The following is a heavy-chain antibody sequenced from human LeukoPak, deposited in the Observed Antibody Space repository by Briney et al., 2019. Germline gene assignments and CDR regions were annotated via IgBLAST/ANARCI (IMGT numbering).Heavy chain of an antibody. Sequence: GGSLRLSCAASEFTFSSYGMHWVRQAPGKGLEWVAVISYDGSNKYYADSVKGRFTISRDNSKNTLYLQMNSLRVEDTAVYYCARDYYLGIVDQWGQGTRVTVSS. V-gene: IGHV3-30*03. CDR2: ISYDGSNK. J-gene: IGHJ5*02. CDR1: EFTFSSYG. CDR3: ARDYYLGIVDQ. D-gene: IGHD7-27*01.